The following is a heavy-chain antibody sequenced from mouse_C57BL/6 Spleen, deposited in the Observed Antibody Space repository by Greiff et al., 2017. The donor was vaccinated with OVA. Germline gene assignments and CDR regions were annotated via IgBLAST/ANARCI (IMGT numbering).Heavy chain of an antibody. V-gene: IGHV1-80*01. CDR2: IYPGDGDT. Sequence: VQLQQSGAVLVKPGASVKISCKASGYAFSSYWMNWVKQRPGKGLEWIGQIYPGDGDTNYNGKFKGKATLTADKSSSTAYMQLSSLTSEDSAVYFCARLGLTGSAMDYWGQGTSVTVSS. J-gene: IGHJ4*01. D-gene: IGHD4-1*01. CDR3: ARLGLTGSAMDY. CDR1: GYAFSSYW.